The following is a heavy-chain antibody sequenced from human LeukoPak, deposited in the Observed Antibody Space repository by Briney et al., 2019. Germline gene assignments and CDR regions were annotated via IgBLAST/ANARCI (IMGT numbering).Heavy chain of an antibody. Sequence: PSQTLSLTCTVSGGSISSGNYYWNWIRQPAGKGLEWIGRIWTDGAPSYRPSLKSRVTISVDTSKNQFSLKLSSVTAADTAVYYCARYRAQQLATGGRGYYFDYWGQGTLVTVSS. CDR3: ARYRAQQLATGGRGYYFDY. V-gene: IGHV4-61*02. CDR2: IWTDGAP. CDR1: GGSISSGNYY. D-gene: IGHD6-13*01. J-gene: IGHJ4*02.